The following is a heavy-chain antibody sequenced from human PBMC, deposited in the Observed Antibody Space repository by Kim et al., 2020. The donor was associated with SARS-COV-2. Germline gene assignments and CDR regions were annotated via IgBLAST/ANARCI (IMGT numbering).Heavy chain of an antibody. CDR2: ITSDGRNK. CDR1: GFTFSSYG. Sequence: GGSLRLSCAASGFTFSSYGMHWVRQAPGKGLEWVAGITSDGRNKYYADSVQGRFTISRDNSKNTLYLQVHSLEPQDTAVYYCAKDAVTPLHYYFDHWGQG. V-gene: IGHV3-30*18. D-gene: IGHD4-17*01. J-gene: IGHJ4*02. CDR3: AKDAVTPLHYYFDH.